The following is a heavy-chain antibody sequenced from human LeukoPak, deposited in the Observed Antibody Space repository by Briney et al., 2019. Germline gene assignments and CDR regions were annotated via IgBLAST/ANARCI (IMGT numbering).Heavy chain of an antibody. CDR2: IKSKTDSGTT. CDR3: TTVRTY. V-gene: IGHV3-15*01. CDR1: GFTFSSYW. J-gene: IGHJ4*02. Sequence: GGSLRLSCAASGFTFSSYWMSWVRQSPGKGLEWVGRIKSKTDSGTTDYAAPVKGRFIISRDDSKNMLYLQMNSLQTGDTAVYYCTTVRTYWGQGTLVTVSS.